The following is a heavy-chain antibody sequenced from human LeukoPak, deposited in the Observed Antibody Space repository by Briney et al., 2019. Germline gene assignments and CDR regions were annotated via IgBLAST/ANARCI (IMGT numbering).Heavy chain of an antibody. CDR3: AKDDSSSWYVRGSFDY. V-gene: IGHV3-48*03. Sequence: GGSLRLSCAASGFTFSSYEMNWVRQAPGKGLEWVSYISSSGSTIYYADPVKGRFTISRDNSKNTLYLQMNSLRAEDTAVYYCAKDDSSSWYVRGSFDYWGQGTLVTVSS. J-gene: IGHJ4*02. CDR2: ISSSGSTI. CDR1: GFTFSSYE. D-gene: IGHD6-13*01.